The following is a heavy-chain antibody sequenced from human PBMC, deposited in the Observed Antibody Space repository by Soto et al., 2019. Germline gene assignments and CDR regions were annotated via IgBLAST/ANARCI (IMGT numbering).Heavy chain of an antibody. Sequence: VESLKISCKGSGYSFTSYWIGWVRQMPGKGLEWMGIIYPGDSDTKYSPSFQGQVTISADKSISTAYLQWSSLKASDTAMYYCASSVVVPSPMNYFDYWGQGSLVIVSS. CDR3: ASSVVVPSPMNYFDY. CDR2: IYPGDSDT. CDR1: GYSFTSYW. V-gene: IGHV5-51*01. J-gene: IGHJ4*02. D-gene: IGHD2-2*01.